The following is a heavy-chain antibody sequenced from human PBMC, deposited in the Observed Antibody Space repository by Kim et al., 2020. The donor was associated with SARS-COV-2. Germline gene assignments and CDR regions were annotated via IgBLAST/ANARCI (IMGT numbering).Heavy chain of an antibody. CDR2: IYYSGST. Sequence: SETLSLTCTVSGGSISSSSYYWGWIRQPPGKGLEWIGSIYYSGSTYYNPSLKSRVTISVDTSKNQFSLKLSSVTAADTAVYYCAAGAYYYDSSGYYDAFDIWGQGTMVTVSS. J-gene: IGHJ3*02. V-gene: IGHV4-39*01. CDR1: GGSISSSSYY. CDR3: AAGAYYYDSSGYYDAFDI. D-gene: IGHD3-22*01.